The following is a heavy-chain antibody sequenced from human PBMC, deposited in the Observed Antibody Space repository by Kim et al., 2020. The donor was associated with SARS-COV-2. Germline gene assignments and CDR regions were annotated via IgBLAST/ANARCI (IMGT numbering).Heavy chain of an antibody. D-gene: IGHD1-26*01. Sequence: GGSLRLSCAASGFTFSNYGMHWVRQAPGKGLEWVAVISYDGSNKDYADSVKGRFTISRDDSKNTLYLQMNSLRAEDTAVFYCAETGIVGATRWMHFYY. CDR3: AETGIVGATRWMHFYY. CDR2: ISYDGSNK. J-gene: IGHJ6*01. CDR1: GFTFSNYG. V-gene: IGHV3-30*18.